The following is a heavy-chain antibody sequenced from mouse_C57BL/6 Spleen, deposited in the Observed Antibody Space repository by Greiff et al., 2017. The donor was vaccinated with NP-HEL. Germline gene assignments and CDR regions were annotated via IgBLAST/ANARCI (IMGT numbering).Heavy chain of an antibody. D-gene: IGHD2-1*01. Sequence: QVHVKQSGPGLVQPSQSLSITCTVSGFSLTSYGVHWVRQSPGKGLEWLGVIWRGGSTDYNAAFMSRLSITKDNSKSQVFFKMNSLQADDTAIYYCAKKDYGNYGEFAYWGQGTLVTVSA. CDR3: AKKDYGNYGEFAY. CDR1: GFSLTSYG. V-gene: IGHV2-5*01. J-gene: IGHJ3*01. CDR2: IWRGGST.